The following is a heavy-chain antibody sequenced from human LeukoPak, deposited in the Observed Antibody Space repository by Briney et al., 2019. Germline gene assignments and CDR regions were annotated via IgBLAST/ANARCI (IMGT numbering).Heavy chain of an antibody. Sequence: SETLSLTCTVSGGSISSYYWSWIRQPPGKGLEWIGYIYYSGSTNYNPSLKSRVTISVDTSKNQFSLKLSSVTAADTAVYYCARDNPYCSSTSCSDYWGQGTLVTVSS. J-gene: IGHJ4*02. V-gene: IGHV4-59*12. CDR3: ARDNPYCSSTSCSDY. CDR2: IYYSGST. CDR1: GGSISSYY. D-gene: IGHD2-2*01.